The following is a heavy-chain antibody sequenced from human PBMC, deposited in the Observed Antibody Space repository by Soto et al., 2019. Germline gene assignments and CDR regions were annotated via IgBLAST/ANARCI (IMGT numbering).Heavy chain of an antibody. CDR2: IYYSGST. D-gene: IGHD6-6*01. V-gene: IGHV4-61*01. J-gene: IGHJ4*02. Sequence: SETLSLTCTVSGGSVSSDSYYWSWIRQPPGKGLEWIGYIYYSGSTNYNPSLKSRVTISVDMSKNQFSLKLSSVTAADTAVYYCARMYSSSFADFDYWDQGTLVTVPQ. CDR1: GGSVSSDSYY. CDR3: ARMYSSSFADFDY.